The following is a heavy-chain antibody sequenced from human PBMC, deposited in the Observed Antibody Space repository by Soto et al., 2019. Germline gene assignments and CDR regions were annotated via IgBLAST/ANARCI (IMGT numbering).Heavy chain of an antibody. J-gene: IGHJ5*02. CDR1: GYTFTSYG. V-gene: IGHV1-18*01. CDR2: ISAYNGNT. Sequence: ASVKVSCKASGYTFTSYGISWVRQAPGQGLEWMGWISAYNGNTKYAQKVQGRVTMTTDTSTSTAYMELRSLRSDDTAVYYCARGVGWGIYYNQYNWFAPWGKGTRVTVS. D-gene: IGHD3-10*01. CDR3: ARGVGWGIYYNQYNWFAP.